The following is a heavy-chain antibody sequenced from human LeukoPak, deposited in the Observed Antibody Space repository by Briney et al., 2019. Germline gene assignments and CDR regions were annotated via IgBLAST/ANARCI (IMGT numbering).Heavy chain of an antibody. J-gene: IGHJ6*02. CDR2: TYYRSNWYN. D-gene: IGHD3-10*01. V-gene: IGHV6-1*01. CDR3: TRVRGSVYGMDV. CDR1: GDSVSSNSAA. Sequence: SQTLSLTCAISGDSVSSNSAAWNWIRQSPSRGLEWLGRTYYRSNWYNDYAISVKSRITINPDTSKNQFSLQLNSVTPEDTAVYYCTRVRGSVYGMDVWGQGTTVTVSS.